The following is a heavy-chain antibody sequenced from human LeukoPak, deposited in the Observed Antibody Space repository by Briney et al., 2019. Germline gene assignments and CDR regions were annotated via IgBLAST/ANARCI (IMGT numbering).Heavy chain of an antibody. V-gene: IGHV3-7*01. CDR2: IKQDGSEK. CDR3: TREGGYRYGDQSWFDP. J-gene: IGHJ5*02. Sequence: GGSLRLSCAASGFTFSTYRMSWVRQAPGKGLEWVANIKQDGSEKHYVDSVKGRFTISRDNAKNSLYLQMSSLRAEDTAVYYCTREGGYRYGDQSWFDPWGQGTLVTVSS. CDR1: GFTFSTYR. D-gene: IGHD5-18*01.